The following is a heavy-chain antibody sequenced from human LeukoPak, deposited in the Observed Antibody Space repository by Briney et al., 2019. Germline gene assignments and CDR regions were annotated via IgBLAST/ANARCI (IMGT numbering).Heavy chain of an antibody. Sequence: SETLSLTCTVSGGSISSYYWSWIRQPPGKGLEWIAYIYHSGSTKYNPSLKSRVTISVDTSQNQFSLKLSPVTAADTAVYYCARDGYSGSDALWGQGTLVTVSS. CDR1: GGSISSYY. D-gene: IGHD5-12*01. CDR3: ARDGYSGSDAL. V-gene: IGHV4-59*01. J-gene: IGHJ4*02. CDR2: IYHSGST.